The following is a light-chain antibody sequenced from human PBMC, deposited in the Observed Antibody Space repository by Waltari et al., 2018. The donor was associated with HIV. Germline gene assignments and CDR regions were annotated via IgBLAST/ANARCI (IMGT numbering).Light chain of an antibody. V-gene: IGLV7-46*01. CDR2: HTT. Sequence: QAVVTQEPSLTVSPAGTVTLTCGSNTGTVTSGHYPCRFQQKPAPAPRTLIYHTTNKQSWTPARFSGSLLGGKAALTLSGAQPEDEADYYCLLSYSGTRRVFGGGTKLTVL. CDR3: LLSYSGTRRV. CDR1: TGTVTSGHY. J-gene: IGLJ3*02.